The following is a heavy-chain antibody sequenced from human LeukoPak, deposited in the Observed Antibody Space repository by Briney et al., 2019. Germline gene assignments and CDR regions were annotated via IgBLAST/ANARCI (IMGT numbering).Heavy chain of an antibody. J-gene: IGHJ6*03. D-gene: IGHD5-18*01. CDR1: GGSFSGYY. CDR3: ARGTYSYGYYYYYYMDV. Sequence: PSETLSLTCAVYGGSFSGYYWSWIRQPPGKGLEWIGEINHSGSTNYNPSLKSRVTISVDTSKNQFSLKLSSVTAADTAVYYCARGTYSYGYYYYYYMDVWGKGTTVTVSS. CDR2: INHSGST. V-gene: IGHV4-34*01.